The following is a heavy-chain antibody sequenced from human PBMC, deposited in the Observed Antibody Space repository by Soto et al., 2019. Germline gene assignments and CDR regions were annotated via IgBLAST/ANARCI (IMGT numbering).Heavy chain of an antibody. J-gene: IGHJ4*02. D-gene: IGHD6-19*01. Sequence: GKGLEWVSSISGDSVYIFYADSVKGRFTVSRDYTENSLYLQMNSLRAEDTAVYYCARFETGAYVPGLSDYWGLGTLVTVSS. CDR2: ISGDSVYI. V-gene: IGHV3-21*01. CDR3: ARFETGAYVPGLSDY.